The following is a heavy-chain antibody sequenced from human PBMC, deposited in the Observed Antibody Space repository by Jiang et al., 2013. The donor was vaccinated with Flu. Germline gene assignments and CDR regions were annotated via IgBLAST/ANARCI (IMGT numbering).Heavy chain of an antibody. Sequence: GAEVKKPGASVKVSCKASGYTFTSYYMHWVRQAPGQGLEWMGIINPSGGSTSYAQKFQGRVTMTRDTSTSTVYMELSSLRSEDTAVYYCAREGARVYSSSGDLDYWGQGTLVTVSS. CDR1: GYTFTSYY. D-gene: IGHD6-13*01. CDR3: AREGARVYSSSGDLDY. V-gene: IGHV1-46*01. J-gene: IGHJ4*02. CDR2: INPSGGST.